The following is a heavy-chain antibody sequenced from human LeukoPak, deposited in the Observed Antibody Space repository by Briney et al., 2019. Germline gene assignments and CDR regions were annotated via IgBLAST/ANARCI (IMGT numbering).Heavy chain of an antibody. Sequence: PGGSLRLSCAASGFTFSSYAMSAVRQAPGEGLEWVSAISGSGGRTYYADSVKGRFTITRDDSKNTLYLQMNSLRAEDTAVYYCAKIWEQWLVRDLDYWGQGTLVTVSS. CDR1: GFTFSSYA. D-gene: IGHD6-19*01. CDR3: AKIWEQWLVRDLDY. CDR2: ISGSGGRT. J-gene: IGHJ4*02. V-gene: IGHV3-23*01.